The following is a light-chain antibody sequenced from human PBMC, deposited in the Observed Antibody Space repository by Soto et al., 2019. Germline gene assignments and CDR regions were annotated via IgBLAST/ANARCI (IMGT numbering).Light chain of an antibody. Sequence: AIQLTQSPASLSASFGDRVTITCRASQGIRNDLGWYQQKPGKAPKLLIYAASSLQSGVPLRFSGSRSGTEFTLTISSLQPDDFATHYCQQYNNFSLTFGGGTKV. CDR1: QGIRND. CDR2: AAS. J-gene: IGKJ4*01. CDR3: QQYNNFSLT. V-gene: IGKV1-6*01.